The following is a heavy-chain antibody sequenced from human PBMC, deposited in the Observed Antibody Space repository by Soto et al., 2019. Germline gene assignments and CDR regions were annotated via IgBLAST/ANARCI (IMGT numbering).Heavy chain of an antibody. CDR1: GGSINSYY. CDR2: IYYSGST. Sequence: QVQLQESGPGLVKPSETLSLTCTVSGGSINSYYWSWIRQPPGKGLEWIGYIYYSGSTNYNPSLKSRVTISVDTSKNQFSLKLRSVNGADTAVYYCARRYGGNFDYWGQGTLVTVSS. CDR3: ARRYGGNFDY. V-gene: IGHV4-59*01. J-gene: IGHJ4*02. D-gene: IGHD1-26*01.